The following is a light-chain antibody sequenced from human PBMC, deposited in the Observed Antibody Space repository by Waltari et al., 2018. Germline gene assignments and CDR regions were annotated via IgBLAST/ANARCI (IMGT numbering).Light chain of an antibody. CDR2: KVS. J-gene: IGKJ4*01. CDR3: MQVTQWLPT. V-gene: IGKV2-30*01. Sequence: DVVMTQSPLSLPVTLGQPASISCRSSQSLVYSDGNTYLNWFQQRPGQSPRRLIYKVSNRDSGVPDRFSGSGSGTDFILKISRVEAEDVGVYYCMQVTQWLPTFGGGTKVEIK. CDR1: QSLVYSDGNTY.